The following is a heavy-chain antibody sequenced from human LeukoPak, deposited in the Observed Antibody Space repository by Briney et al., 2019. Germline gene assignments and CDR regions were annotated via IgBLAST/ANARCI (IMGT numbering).Heavy chain of an antibody. Sequence: GGSLRLSCAASGFTFSSYGMHWVRQAPGKGPEWVAFIRYDGSNKYYADSVKGRFTISRDNSKNTLYLQMNSLRAEDTAVYYCAKDGLGSGSYPIYLYWGQGTLVTVSS. J-gene: IGHJ4*02. CDR1: GFTFSSYG. D-gene: IGHD1-26*01. V-gene: IGHV3-30*02. CDR3: AKDGLGSGSYPIYLY. CDR2: IRYDGSNK.